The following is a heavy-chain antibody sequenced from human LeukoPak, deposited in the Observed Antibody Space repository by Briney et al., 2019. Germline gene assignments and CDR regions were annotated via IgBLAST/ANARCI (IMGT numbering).Heavy chain of an antibody. D-gene: IGHD2-2*01. CDR1: GGTFSIYA. Sequence: GASVKVSCKASGGTFSIYAISWVRQAPGQGLEWMGGIIPIFGTANYAQKFQGRVTITADESTSTAYMELSSLRSEDTAVYYCASYVPAARGRWFDPWGQGTLVTVSS. V-gene: IGHV1-69*13. CDR3: ASYVPAARGRWFDP. CDR2: IIPIFGTA. J-gene: IGHJ5*02.